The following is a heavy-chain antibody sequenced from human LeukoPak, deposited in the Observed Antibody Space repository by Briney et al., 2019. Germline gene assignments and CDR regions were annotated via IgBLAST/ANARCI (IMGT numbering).Heavy chain of an antibody. CDR3: AKDIHYDFWSAHQDY. CDR2: IRTKTNSYTT. D-gene: IGHD3-3*01. J-gene: IGHJ4*02. Sequence: GGSLRLSCAASGFTFSDHYMDWVRQAPGKGLEWVGRIRTKTNSYTTIYAASVKGRFTISRDNSKNTLYLQMNSLRAEDTAVYYCAKDIHYDFWSAHQDYWGQGTLVTVSS. V-gene: IGHV3-72*01. CDR1: GFTFSDHY.